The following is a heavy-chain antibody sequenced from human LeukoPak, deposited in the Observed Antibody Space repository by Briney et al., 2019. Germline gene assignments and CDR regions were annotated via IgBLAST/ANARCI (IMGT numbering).Heavy chain of an antibody. J-gene: IGHJ6*03. CDR3: AKNGDRGAYCSGGTCYPYHYYYMDV. CDR2: ISDSGGST. D-gene: IGHD2-15*01. CDR1: GFTFSSYA. Sequence: GGSLRLSCAASGFTFSSYAMSWVRQAPGKGLEWVSSISDSGGSTYSADSVKGRFTISRDNSKNTLYLQMNSLRGEDTAIYYCAKNGDRGAYCSGGTCYPYHYYYMDVWGKGTTVTVSS. V-gene: IGHV3-23*01.